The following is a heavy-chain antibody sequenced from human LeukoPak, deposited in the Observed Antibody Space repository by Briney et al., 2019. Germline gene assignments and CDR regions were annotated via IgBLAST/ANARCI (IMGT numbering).Heavy chain of an antibody. Sequence: SSVKVSCKASGGTFSSYAISWVRQAPGQGLEWMGRIIPILGIANYAQKFQGRVTITADKSTSTAYMELSSLRSEDTAVYYCASTATVTSYYGMDVWGQGTTVTVSS. D-gene: IGHD4-17*01. J-gene: IGHJ6*02. CDR2: IIPILGIA. CDR3: ASTATVTSYYGMDV. CDR1: GGTFSSYA. V-gene: IGHV1-69*04.